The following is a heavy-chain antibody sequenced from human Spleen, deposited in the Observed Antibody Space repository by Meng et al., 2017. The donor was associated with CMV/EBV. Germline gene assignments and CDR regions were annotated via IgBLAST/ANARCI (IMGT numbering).Heavy chain of an antibody. CDR1: GFTVSSNY. CDR2: IYSGGSST. V-gene: IGHV3-23*03. CDR3: AKVGPGYCSSTSCHVSWFDP. J-gene: IGHJ5*02. D-gene: IGHD2-2*01. Sequence: GESLKISCAASGFTVSSNYMSWVRQAPGKGLEWVSVIYSGGSSTYYADSVKGRFTISRDNSKNTLYLQMNSLRAEDTAVYYCAKVGPGYCSSTSCHVSWFDPWGQGTLVTVSS.